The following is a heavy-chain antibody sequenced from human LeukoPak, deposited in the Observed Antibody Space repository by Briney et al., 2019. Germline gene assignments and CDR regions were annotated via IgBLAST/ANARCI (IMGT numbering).Heavy chain of an antibody. V-gene: IGHV1-69*06. CDR3: ARQKEQLQKEYYYYYMDV. CDR1: GGTSSSSA. D-gene: IGHD6-13*01. CDR2: IIPIFGTA. J-gene: IGHJ6*03. Sequence: GASLKVSCKASGGTSSSSAISWVRQAPGQGLEWMGGIIPIFGTANYAQKFQSRVTLTAGKSTSTACIEQSSLRSENTPVYYCARQKEQLQKEYYYYYMDVWGKGTTVTVSS.